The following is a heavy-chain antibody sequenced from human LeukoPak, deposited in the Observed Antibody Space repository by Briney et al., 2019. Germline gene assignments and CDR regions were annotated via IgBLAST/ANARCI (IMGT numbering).Heavy chain of an antibody. CDR2: IDKEKNSYATAS. CDR3: TRDSGTCNWLDP. V-gene: IGHV3-73*01. J-gene: IGHJ5*02. D-gene: IGHD1-26*01. CDR1: GFTFSGSA. Sequence: PGGSLRLSCAASGFTFSGSAIHWVRQSFGKGLEWIGHIDKEKNSYATASAYAVSVEGRFTVSRDDSKNMAFLQMSGLKTEDTALYFCTRDSGTCNWLDPWGQGTLVTVSS.